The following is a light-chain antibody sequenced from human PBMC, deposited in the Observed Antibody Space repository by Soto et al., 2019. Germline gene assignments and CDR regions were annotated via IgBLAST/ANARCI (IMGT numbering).Light chain of an antibody. CDR1: SSDIGGYNS. CDR3: AAWDDSLSGPV. V-gene: IGLV2-11*01. Sequence: QSALTQPRSVSGSPGQSVTISCTGTSSDIGGYNSVSWYQHHPGKAPKLMIYDVTKRPSGVPDRFSGSKSGTSASLAISGLRSEDEADYYCAAWDDSLSGPVFGGGTKLTVL. J-gene: IGLJ3*02. CDR2: DVT.